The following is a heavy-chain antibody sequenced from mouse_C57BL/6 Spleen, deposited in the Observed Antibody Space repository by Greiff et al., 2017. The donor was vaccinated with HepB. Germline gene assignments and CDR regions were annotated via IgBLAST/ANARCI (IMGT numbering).Heavy chain of an antibody. V-gene: IGHV1-53*01. Sequence: VQLKESGTELVKPGASVKLSCKASGYTFTSYWMHWVKQRPGQGLEWIGNINPSNGGTNYNEKFKSKATLTVDKSSSTAYMQLSSLTSEDSAVYYCARWGISSWFAYWGQGTLVTVSA. CDR2: INPSNGGT. D-gene: IGHD2-12*01. CDR1: GYTFTSYW. J-gene: IGHJ3*01. CDR3: ARWGISSWFAY.